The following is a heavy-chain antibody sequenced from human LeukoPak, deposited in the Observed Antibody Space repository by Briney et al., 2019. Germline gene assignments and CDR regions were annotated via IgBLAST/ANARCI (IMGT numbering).Heavy chain of an antibody. D-gene: IGHD6-19*01. CDR1: GFTFSSYA. CDR3: AKHRGAKIAEAGTEGAFDY. CDR2: ISGSGGST. Sequence: GGSLRLSCAASGFTFSSYAMSWVRQAPGKGLEWVSAISGSGGSTYYADSVKGRFTISRDNSKNTLYLQMNSLRAEDTAVYYCAKHRGAKIAEAGTEGAFDYWGQGTLVTVSS. J-gene: IGHJ4*02. V-gene: IGHV3-23*01.